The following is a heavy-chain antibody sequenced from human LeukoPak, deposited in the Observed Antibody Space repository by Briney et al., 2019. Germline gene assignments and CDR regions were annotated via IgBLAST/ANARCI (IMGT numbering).Heavy chain of an antibody. CDR1: GFSVSLNY. CDR3: ARVSDDEHGGNSGAIYFES. V-gene: IGHV3-53*01. CDR2: FYSGSDT. J-gene: IGHJ4*02. D-gene: IGHD4-23*01. Sequence: GGSLRLSCAASGFSVSLNYMNWVRQAPGKGLEWGSIFYSGSDTYYADSVKGRFTISRDSSKNMLFLHMNSRRAEDTAVYYCARVSDDEHGGNSGAIYFESWGQGTVVTVSS.